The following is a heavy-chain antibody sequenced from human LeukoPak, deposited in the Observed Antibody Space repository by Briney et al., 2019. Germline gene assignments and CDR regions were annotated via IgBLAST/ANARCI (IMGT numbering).Heavy chain of an antibody. J-gene: IGHJ4*02. CDR1: GYTFTSYD. Sequence: ASVKVSCKASGYTFTSYDINWVRQATGQGLEWMGWINPNSGGTNYAQKFQGRVTMTRDTSISTAYMELSRLRSDDTAVYYCASFLTAVGPYDSSVSPPDYWGQGTLVTVSS. CDR3: ASFLTAVGPYDSSVSPPDY. CDR2: INPNSGGT. D-gene: IGHD3-22*01. V-gene: IGHV1-2*02.